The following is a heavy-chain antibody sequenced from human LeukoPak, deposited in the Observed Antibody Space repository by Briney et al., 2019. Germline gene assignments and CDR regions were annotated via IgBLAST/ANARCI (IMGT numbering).Heavy chain of an antibody. Sequence: SLSLSCAASGFTFSDYYMSWIRQAPGKGLEWVAVIPYDGSNKYYADSVKGRFNISRDNSKNTLYLQMNSLRAEDTAVYYCARGGYYDFWSDPSFDYWGQGTLVTVSS. D-gene: IGHD3-3*01. CDR3: ARGGYYDFWSDPSFDY. CDR1: GFTFSDYY. CDR2: IPYDGSNK. V-gene: IGHV3-30-3*01. J-gene: IGHJ4*02.